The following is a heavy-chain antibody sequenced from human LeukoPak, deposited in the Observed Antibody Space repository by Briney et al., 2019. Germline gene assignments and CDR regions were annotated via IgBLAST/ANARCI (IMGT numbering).Heavy chain of an antibody. V-gene: IGHV4-34*01. CDR3: ARGVGYSYGYAPFDY. J-gene: IGHJ4*02. CDR2: INHSGST. D-gene: IGHD5-18*01. Sequence: SETLSLTCAVYGGSFSGYYWSWIRQPPGKGLEWIGEINHSGSTNYNPPLKSRVTISVDTSKNQFSLKLSSVTAADTAVYYCARGVGYSYGYAPFDYWGQGALVTVSS. CDR1: GGSFSGYY.